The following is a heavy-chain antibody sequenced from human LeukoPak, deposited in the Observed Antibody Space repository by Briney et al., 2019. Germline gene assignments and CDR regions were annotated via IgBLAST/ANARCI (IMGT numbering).Heavy chain of an antibody. CDR3: ARAYYYGSGSYYYY. V-gene: IGHV4-34*01. CDR2: INHSGST. D-gene: IGHD3-10*01. CDR1: GGSFSGYY. J-gene: IGHJ4*02. Sequence: PSETPSLTCAVYGGSFSGYYWSWIRQPPGKGLEWIGEINHSGSTNYNPSLKSRVTISVDTSKNQFSLKLSSVTAADTAVYYCARAYYYGSGSYYYYWGQGTLVTVSS.